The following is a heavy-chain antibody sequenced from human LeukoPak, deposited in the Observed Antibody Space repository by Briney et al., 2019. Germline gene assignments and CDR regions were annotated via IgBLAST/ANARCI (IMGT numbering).Heavy chain of an antibody. CDR2: INHSGST. Sequence: PSETLSLTCAVYGGSFSDYYWTWIRQPPGKGLEWIGEINHSGSTSYNPSLKSRVTISVDTSKKQFSLKLSSVTAADTAVYYCARPPYCSSTSCYRAFDIWGRGTMVTVSS. D-gene: IGHD2-2*01. CDR3: ARPPYCSSTSCYRAFDI. J-gene: IGHJ3*02. V-gene: IGHV4-34*01. CDR1: GGSFSDYY.